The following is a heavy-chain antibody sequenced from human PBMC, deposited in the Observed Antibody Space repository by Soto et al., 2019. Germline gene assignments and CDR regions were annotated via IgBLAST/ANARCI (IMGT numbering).Heavy chain of an antibody. D-gene: IGHD6-19*01. J-gene: IGHJ3*01. Sequence: GGSLRLSCAASGFTFSSYGMHWVRQAPGKGLEWVAVIWYDGSNKYYADSVKGRFTISRDNSKNTLYLQMNSLRAEDTAVYYCARGPHSIAVAGMTVWGQGTMVTVSS. V-gene: IGHV3-33*01. CDR1: GFTFSSYG. CDR3: ARGPHSIAVAGMTV. CDR2: IWYDGSNK.